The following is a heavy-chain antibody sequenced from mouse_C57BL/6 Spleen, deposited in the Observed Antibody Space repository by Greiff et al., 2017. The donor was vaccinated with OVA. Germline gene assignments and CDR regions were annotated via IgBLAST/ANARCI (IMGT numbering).Heavy chain of an antibody. Sequence: QVQLKESGPGLVQPSQSLSITCTVSGFSLTSYGVHWVRQSPGKGLEWLGVIWSGGSTDYNAAFISRLSISKGNSQSQGFFKMISLQADDTAIYYCARYDGSIDYWGQGTSVTVSS. CDR3: ARYDGSIDY. CDR1: GFSLTSYG. V-gene: IGHV2-2*01. D-gene: IGHD2-3*01. CDR2: IWSGGST. J-gene: IGHJ4*01.